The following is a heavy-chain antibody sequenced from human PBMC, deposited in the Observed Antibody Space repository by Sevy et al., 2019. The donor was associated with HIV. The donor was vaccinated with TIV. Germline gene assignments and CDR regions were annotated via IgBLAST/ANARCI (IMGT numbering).Heavy chain of an antibody. CDR1: GFTFSSYA. J-gene: IGHJ4*02. D-gene: IGHD3-3*01. CDR2: ISGSGGST. V-gene: IGHV3-23*01. CDR3: AKSRTHYDFWWGAFDY. Sequence: GGSLRLSCAASGFTFSSYAMSWVRQAPGKGLEWVSAISGSGGSTYYADSVKGRFTISRDNYKNTLYLQMNCLRAEDTAVYYCAKSRTHYDFWWGAFDYWGQGTLVTVSS.